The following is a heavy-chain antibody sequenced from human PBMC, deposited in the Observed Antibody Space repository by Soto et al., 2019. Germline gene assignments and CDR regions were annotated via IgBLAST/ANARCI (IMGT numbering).Heavy chain of an antibody. J-gene: IGHJ4*02. CDR2: ISGSGGST. V-gene: IGHV3-23*01. Sequence: EVQLLESGGGLVQPGGSLRLSCAASGFTFSSYAMSWVRQAPGKGLEWVSAISGSGGSTYYVDSVKGRFTISRDNSKNTLYLQMNSLRAEDTAVYYCAGLWFGDRAIDYWGQGTLVTVSS. CDR3: AGLWFGDRAIDY. D-gene: IGHD3-10*01. CDR1: GFTFSSYA.